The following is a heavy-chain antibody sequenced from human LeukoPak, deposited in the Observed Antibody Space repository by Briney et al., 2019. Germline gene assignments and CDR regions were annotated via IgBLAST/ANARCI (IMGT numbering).Heavy chain of an antibody. CDR3: ARYYYYDSSGYGDY. CDR2: IWYDGSNK. V-gene: IGHV3-33*01. Sequence: GRSLRLSCAASGFTFSSYGMHWVRQAPGKGLEWVAVIWYDGSNKYYADSVKGRFTLSRDNSKNTLYLQMNSLRAEDTAVYYCARYYYYDSSGYGDYWGQGTLVTVSS. CDR1: GFTFSSYG. D-gene: IGHD3-22*01. J-gene: IGHJ4*02.